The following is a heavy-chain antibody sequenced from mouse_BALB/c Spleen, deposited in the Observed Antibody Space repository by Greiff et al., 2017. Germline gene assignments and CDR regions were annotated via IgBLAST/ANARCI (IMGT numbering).Heavy chain of an antibody. Sequence: VQLQQPGAELVRPGASVKLSCKASGYTFTSYWINWVKQRPGQGLEWIGNIYPSDSYTNYNQKFKAQATLTVDKSSSTAYMQLSSPTSEDSAVYYCTSHPYYDGSEGFAYWGQGTLVTVSA. J-gene: IGHJ3*01. CDR3: TSHPYYDGSEGFAY. V-gene: IGHV1-69*02. D-gene: IGHD1-1*01. CDR2: IYPSDSYT. CDR1: GYTFTSYW.